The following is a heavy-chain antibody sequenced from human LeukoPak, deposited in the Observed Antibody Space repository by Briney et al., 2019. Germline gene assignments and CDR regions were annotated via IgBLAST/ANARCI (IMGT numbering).Heavy chain of an antibody. CDR1: GFTFGSYW. V-gene: IGHV3-7*05. CDR3: ARIGRDYGDYFDY. J-gene: IGHJ4*02. CDR2: IKHDGSEK. Sequence: GGSLRLSCAASGFTFGSYWMTWLRQAPGKGPEWVANIKHDGSEKDYVDPVKGRFTISRDNARNSLYLQMSSLRAEDTAMYYCARIGRDYGDYFDYWGQGTLVTVSS. D-gene: IGHD4-17*01.